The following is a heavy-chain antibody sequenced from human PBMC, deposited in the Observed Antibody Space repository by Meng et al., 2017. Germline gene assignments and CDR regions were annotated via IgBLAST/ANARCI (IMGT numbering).Heavy chain of an antibody. CDR1: AHTLSSDG. Sequence: VPPGLWVKKPGAPVKASCNASAHTLSSDGFAWVRQAPGQGLEWMGWINAYNGYTDYAQKFLGRVTLTTDTSTNTGYMELRSLTSDDTAVYYCATRGNPYLDCWGQGTLVTVSS. V-gene: IGHV1-18*01. CDR3: ATRGNPYLDC. J-gene: IGHJ4*02. CDR2: INAYNGYT.